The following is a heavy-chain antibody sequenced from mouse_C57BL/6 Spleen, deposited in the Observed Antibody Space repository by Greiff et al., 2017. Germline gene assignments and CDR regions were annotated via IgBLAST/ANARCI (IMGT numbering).Heavy chain of an antibody. CDR1: GFTFSDYG. CDR3: AGGLLLDY. D-gene: IGHD1-1*01. J-gene: IGHJ2*01. V-gene: IGHV5-17*01. Sequence: EVKLMESGGGLVKPGGSLKLSCAASGFTFSDYGMHWVRQAPEKGLEWVAYISSGSSTIYYADTVKGRFTISRDNAKNTLFLQMTSLRSEDTAMYYCAGGLLLDYWGQGTTLTVSS. CDR2: ISSGSSTI.